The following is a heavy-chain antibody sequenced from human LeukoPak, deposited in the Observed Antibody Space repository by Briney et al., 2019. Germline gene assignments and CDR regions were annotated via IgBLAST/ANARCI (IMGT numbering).Heavy chain of an antibody. CDR1: GGSISRYY. V-gene: IGHV4-59*12. CDR2: IYYSGYT. CDR3: ASLYSWTGIDY. D-gene: IGHD1-20*01. Sequence: SETLSLTCTVSGGSISRYYWSWIRQPPGKGLEWIGYIYYSGYTNYNPSLKSRVTISVDTSKNQFSLKLSSVTAADTAVYYCASLYSWTGIDYWGQGTLVTVSS. J-gene: IGHJ4*02.